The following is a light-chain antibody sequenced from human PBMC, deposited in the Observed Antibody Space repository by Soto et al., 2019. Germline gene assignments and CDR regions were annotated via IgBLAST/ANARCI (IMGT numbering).Light chain of an antibody. V-gene: IGKV3-15*01. CDR1: QSFSSN. J-gene: IGKJ1*01. Sequence: ELVMTQSPATLSVSPGERATLSCRASQSFSSNVAWYQQKPGQAPRLLIYGTSTRVTGIPARFSGSGSGTDFTLTISRLEPEDFAVYYCQQYGSSPPTTFGQGTKVDIK. CDR3: QQYGSSPPTT. CDR2: GTS.